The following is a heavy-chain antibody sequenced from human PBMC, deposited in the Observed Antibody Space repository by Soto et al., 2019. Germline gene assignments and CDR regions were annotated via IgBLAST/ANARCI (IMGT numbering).Heavy chain of an antibody. CDR2: IDSDGSST. CDR3: VRDWPGIGIDS. Sequence: EVQLVESGGGLVQPGGSLRLSCAASGFTFSTYWMHWVRQTPEKGLVWVSHIDSDGSSTTYADSVKGRFTISRDNAKNTLYLQMNRLRAEDTALYYCVRDWPGIGIDSWGQGTLVTVSS. CDR1: GFTFSTYW. J-gene: IGHJ4*02. V-gene: IGHV3-74*01. D-gene: IGHD1-1*01.